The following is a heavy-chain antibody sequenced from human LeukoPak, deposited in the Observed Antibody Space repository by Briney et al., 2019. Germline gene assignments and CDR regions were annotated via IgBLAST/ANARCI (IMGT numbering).Heavy chain of an antibody. CDR1: GGSISSSSYY. V-gene: IGHV4-39*01. Sequence: PSETLSLTCTVSGGSISSSSYYWGWVRQPPGKGLEWIGSIYYSGSTYYNPSLKSRITISVDTSKNQFSLKLSSVTAADTAVYYCARSLWSGDSVFHHWGQGTLVTVSS. D-gene: IGHD3-3*01. CDR2: IYYSGST. CDR3: ARSLWSGDSVFHH. J-gene: IGHJ1*01.